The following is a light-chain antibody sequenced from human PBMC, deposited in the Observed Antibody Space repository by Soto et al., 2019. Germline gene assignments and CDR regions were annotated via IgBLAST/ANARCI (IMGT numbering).Light chain of an antibody. J-gene: IGKJ2*01. CDR3: QQHTVSMYT. CDR2: RAS. Sequence: EIGLTQSPGTLSLSPGETATLSCRASQSVARDLTWYQHKPGQAPRLLISRASTGATGIPDRFSGSGSGTDFTLTINRLEPEDSAVYYCQQHTVSMYTFGQGTKLEIK. CDR1: QSVARD. V-gene: IGKV3-20*01.